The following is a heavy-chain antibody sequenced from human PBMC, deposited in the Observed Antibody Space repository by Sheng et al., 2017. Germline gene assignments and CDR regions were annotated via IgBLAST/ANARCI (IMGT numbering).Heavy chain of an antibody. CDR1: DASISNHY. CDR2: THQNGNS. Sequence: VQLQESGPGLVKPSETLSLICTVSDASISNHYWSWIRQTPEKGLEWIAYTHQNGNSNYNPSLKSRATISLDTSRNQLTLNLRSVTAADTAMYYCARGSTGQFDPWGQGTLVTVSS. CDR3: ARGSTGQFDP. D-gene: IGHD1-1*01. V-gene: IGHV4-59*11. J-gene: IGHJ5*02.